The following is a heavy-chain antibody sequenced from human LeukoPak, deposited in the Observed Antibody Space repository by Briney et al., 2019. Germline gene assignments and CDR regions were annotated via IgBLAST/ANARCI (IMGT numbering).Heavy chain of an antibody. V-gene: IGHV3-30*18. CDR2: ISYDGSNK. CDR1: GFTFSSYG. J-gene: IGHJ6*02. CDR3: AKGVTVIGYYYGMDV. D-gene: IGHD2-21*01. Sequence: PGGSLRLSCAASGFTFSSYGMHWVRQAPGKGLEWVAVISYDGSNKYYADSVKGRFTISRDNSKNTLYLQMNSLRAEDTAVYYCAKGVTVIGYYYGMDVWGQGTTVTVSS.